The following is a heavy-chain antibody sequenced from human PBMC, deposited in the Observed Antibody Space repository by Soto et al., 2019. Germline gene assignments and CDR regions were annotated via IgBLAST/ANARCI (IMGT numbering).Heavy chain of an antibody. Sequence: LRLSCATSGFTFSNYRMNWVREAPGKGLEWVASISGSGKDTFYRDSVKGRFTISRDNAESSLVLQMNSLTVDDTAVYHCARVHLVWTSSYYCGMDVWGPGTTVTVSS. D-gene: IGHD1-1*01. CDR1: GFTFSNYR. CDR2: ISGSGKDT. V-gene: IGHV3-21*06. CDR3: ARVHLVWTSSYYCGMDV. J-gene: IGHJ6*02.